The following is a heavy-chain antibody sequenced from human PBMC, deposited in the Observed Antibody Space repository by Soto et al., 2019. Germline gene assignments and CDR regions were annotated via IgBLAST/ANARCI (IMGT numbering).Heavy chain of an antibody. CDR3: ARLLRHNYYGMDV. D-gene: IGHD5-12*01. Sequence: SETLSLTCTVSGGSISSSSYYWGWIRQPPGKGLEWIGSIYYSGSTYYNPSLKSRVTISVDTSKNQFSLKLSSVTAADTAVYYCARLLRHNYYGMDVWGQGTTVS. CDR1: GGSISSSSYY. J-gene: IGHJ6*02. CDR2: IYYSGST. V-gene: IGHV4-39*01.